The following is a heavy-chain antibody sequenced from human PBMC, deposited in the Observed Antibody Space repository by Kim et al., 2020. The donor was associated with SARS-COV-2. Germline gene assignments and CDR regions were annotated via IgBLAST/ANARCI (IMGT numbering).Heavy chain of an antibody. D-gene: IGHD3-10*01. CDR3: ARDHYYGSGSYYTYYGMDV. J-gene: IGHJ6*02. CDR2: ISSSSSTI. V-gene: IGHV3-48*02. CDR1: GFTFSSYS. Sequence: GGSLRLSCAASGFTFSSYSMNWVRQAPGKGLEWVSYISSSSSTIYYADSVKGRFTISRDNAKNSLYLQMNSLRDEDTAVYYCARDHYYGSGSYYTYYGMDVWGQGTTVTVSS.